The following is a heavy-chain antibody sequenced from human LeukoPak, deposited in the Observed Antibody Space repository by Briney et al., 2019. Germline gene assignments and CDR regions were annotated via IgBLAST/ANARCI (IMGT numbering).Heavy chain of an antibody. Sequence: ASVKVSCKASGYTFTSYGISWVRQAPGQGLEWVGWINSYNGNAQYVQKFQDRVTMTTDTSTSTAYMELRSLRFDDTAFYYCARVISSSWYHHDHWGQGTLVTVSS. CDR1: GYTFTSYG. J-gene: IGHJ4*02. V-gene: IGHV1-18*01. CDR2: INSYNGNA. D-gene: IGHD6-13*01. CDR3: ARVISSSWYHHDH.